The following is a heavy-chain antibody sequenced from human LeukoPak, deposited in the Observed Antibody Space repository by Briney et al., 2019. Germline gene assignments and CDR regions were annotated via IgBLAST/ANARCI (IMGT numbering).Heavy chain of an antibody. CDR2: IYYSGST. CDR3: ASNEAYYYNSSAPLYY. Sequence: SETLSLTCTVSGGSISSYYWSWIRQPPGKGLEWIGYIYYSGSTNYNPSLKSRVTISVDTSKNQFSLKLSSVTAADTAVYYCASNEAYYYNSSAPLYYWGQGTLVTVSS. D-gene: IGHD3-22*01. J-gene: IGHJ4*02. CDR1: GGSISSYY. V-gene: IGHV4-59*08.